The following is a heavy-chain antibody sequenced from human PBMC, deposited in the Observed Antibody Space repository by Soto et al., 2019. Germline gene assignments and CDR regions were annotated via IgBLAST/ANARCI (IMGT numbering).Heavy chain of an antibody. CDR2: IIPIFGTA. D-gene: IGHD6-13*01. CDR3: ANPGSGIAAAGAYYYYGMDV. J-gene: IGHJ6*02. CDR1: GGTFSSYA. Sequence: SVKVSCKASGGTFSSYAISWVRQAPGQGLEWMGGIIPIFGTANYAQKFQGRVTITADESTSTAYMELSSLRSEDTAVYYCANPGSGIAAAGAYYYYGMDVWGRGTTVTVSS. V-gene: IGHV1-69*13.